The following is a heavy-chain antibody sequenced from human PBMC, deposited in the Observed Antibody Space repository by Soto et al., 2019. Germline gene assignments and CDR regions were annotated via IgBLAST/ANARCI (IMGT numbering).Heavy chain of an antibody. J-gene: IGHJ4*02. CDR2: RVPMFGKA. D-gene: IGHD3-22*01. Sequence: SVKVSCKASGVTFRRNGLQWVRQCPEQGPEWMGGRVPMFGKANYAQKFQGRVTITADESTSTAYMELSSLRSEDTAMYYCARGLDYDSSAFYFFFWGEGALVTVSS. CDR3: ARGLDYDSSAFYFFF. V-gene: IGHV1-69*01. CDR1: GVTFRRNG.